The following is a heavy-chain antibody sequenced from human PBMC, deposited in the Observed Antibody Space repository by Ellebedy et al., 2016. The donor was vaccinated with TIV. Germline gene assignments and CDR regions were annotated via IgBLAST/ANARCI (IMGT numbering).Heavy chain of an antibody. Sequence: PGGSLRLSCAASGFTFASYAMSWVRQAPGKGLAWVSAIGDSGVRTYYADSVKGRFTISRDNSKNTLSLQMNSLRVEDTALYYCAKELWVRGVAGTHDYWGLGTLVTVSS. CDR3: AKELWVRGVAGTHDY. D-gene: IGHD3-10*01. CDR1: GFTFASYA. J-gene: IGHJ4*02. CDR2: IGDSGVRT. V-gene: IGHV3-23*01.